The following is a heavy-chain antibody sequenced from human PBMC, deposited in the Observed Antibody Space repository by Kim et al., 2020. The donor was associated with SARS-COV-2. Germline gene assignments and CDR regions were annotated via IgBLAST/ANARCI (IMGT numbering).Heavy chain of an antibody. J-gene: IGHJ2*01. CDR2: ISSSSSYI. D-gene: IGHD6-13*01. V-gene: IGHV3-21*01. Sequence: GGSLRLSCAASGFTFSSCSMNWVRQAPGKGLEWVSSISSSSSYIYYADSVKGRFTISRDDAKNSLYLQMNSLRAEDTAVYYCAKNLSPGYSSSWYVYWYSDLWGRGTLVTVSS. CDR1: GFTFSSCS. CDR3: AKNLSPGYSSSWYVYWYSDL.